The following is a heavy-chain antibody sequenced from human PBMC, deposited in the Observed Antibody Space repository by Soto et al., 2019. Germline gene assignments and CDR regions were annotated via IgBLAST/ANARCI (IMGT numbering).Heavy chain of an antibody. CDR1: GFTFSSYG. CDR3: AKDYDFWNYFDY. Sequence: GGSLRLSCAASGFTFSSYGMHWVRQAPGKGLEWVAVISYDGSNKYYADSVKGRFTISRDNSKNTLYLQMNSLRAEDTAVYYCAKDYDFWNYFDYWGQGTLVTVSS. CDR2: ISYDGSNK. D-gene: IGHD3-3*01. V-gene: IGHV3-30*18. J-gene: IGHJ4*02.